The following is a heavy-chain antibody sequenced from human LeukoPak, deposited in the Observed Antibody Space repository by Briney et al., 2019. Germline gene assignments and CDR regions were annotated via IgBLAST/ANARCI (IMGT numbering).Heavy chain of an antibody. Sequence: GGSLRLSCAASGFTFSSYWMSWGRQAPGKGLEWVANIKQDGSEKYYVDSVKGRFTISRDNAKNSLYLQMNSLRAEDTAVYYCARDLDYYYDSSGNYGMDVWGQGTTVTVSS. V-gene: IGHV3-7*01. CDR3: ARDLDYYYDSSGNYGMDV. D-gene: IGHD3-22*01. J-gene: IGHJ6*02. CDR1: GFTFSSYW. CDR2: IKQDGSEK.